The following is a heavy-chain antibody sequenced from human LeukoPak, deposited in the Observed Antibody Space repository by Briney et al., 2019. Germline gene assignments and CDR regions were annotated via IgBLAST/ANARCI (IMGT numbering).Heavy chain of an antibody. J-gene: IGHJ4*02. V-gene: IGHV4-34*01. CDR2: INHSGST. CDR3: ARGEAAGTNY. Sequence: PSETLSLTCAVYGGSFSGYYWSWIRQPPGKGLEWIGEINHSGSTNYNPSLKSRVTISVDTSKNQFSLKLSSVTAADTAVYYCARGEAAGTNYWGQGTLVTVSS. D-gene: IGHD6-13*01. CDR1: GGSFSGYY.